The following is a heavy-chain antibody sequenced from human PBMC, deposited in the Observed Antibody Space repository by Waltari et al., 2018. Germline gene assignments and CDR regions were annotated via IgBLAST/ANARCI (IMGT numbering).Heavy chain of an antibody. CDR1: GFTFNNFA. V-gene: IGHV3-23*01. CDR3: AKDRCTDGQCYTYFDY. Sequence: EVELLASVGVLVQPGGTLRLSCAASGFTFNNFALIWVRQAPGKGLEWVSAISGSGGTTYYADSVKGRFTISRDNSRNVLYLQMNTLSAEDTAVYYCAKDRCTDGQCYTYFDYWGQGALITVSS. CDR2: ISGSGGTT. D-gene: IGHD2-8*01. J-gene: IGHJ4*02.